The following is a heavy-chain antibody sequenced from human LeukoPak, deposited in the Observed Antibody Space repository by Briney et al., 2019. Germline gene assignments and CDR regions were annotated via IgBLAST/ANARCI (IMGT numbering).Heavy chain of an antibody. D-gene: IGHD6-19*01. CDR1: GFTFSSHW. V-gene: IGHV3-7*03. CDR3: ARDSTWLLDY. J-gene: IGHJ4*02. CDR2: IKGDGSVK. Sequence: GGSLRLSGTASGFTFSSHWMTWVRKPPGKGLEWVANIKGDGSVKYYVDSVKGRFTISRDNTKNALYLQMNSLRADDTAVYFCARDSTWLLDYWGQGTLITVSS.